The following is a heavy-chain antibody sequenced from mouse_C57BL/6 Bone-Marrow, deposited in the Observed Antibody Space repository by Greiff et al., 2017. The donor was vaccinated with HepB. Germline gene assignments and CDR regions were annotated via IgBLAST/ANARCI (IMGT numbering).Heavy chain of an antibody. CDR1: GFTFSSYA. V-gene: IGHV5-4*01. D-gene: IGHD2-3*01. CDR3: AREGSYECFVFDY. Sequence: EVKLVESGGGLVKPGGSLKLSCAASGFTFSSYAMSWVRQTPEKRLEWVATISDGGSYTYYPDNVKGRVTISRDNAKNNLYLQMSHLKSEDTAMYYCAREGSYECFVFDYWGQGTTLTVSS. CDR2: ISDGGSYT. J-gene: IGHJ2*01.